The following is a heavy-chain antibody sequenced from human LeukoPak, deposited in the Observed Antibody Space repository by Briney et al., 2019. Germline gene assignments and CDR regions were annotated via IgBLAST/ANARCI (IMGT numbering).Heavy chain of an antibody. CDR2: IWYDGGNK. Sequence: GRSLRLSCAASGLTFSNYGMHWVRQAPGKGLEWVAVIWYDGGNKYNADSVKGRFTISRDNSKNTLYLQMNSLRAEDTAVYYCARDYPIVRGSSSMDVWGQGTTVTVSS. V-gene: IGHV3-33*01. J-gene: IGHJ6*02. CDR3: ARDYPIVRGSSSMDV. D-gene: IGHD1-26*01. CDR1: GLTFSNYG.